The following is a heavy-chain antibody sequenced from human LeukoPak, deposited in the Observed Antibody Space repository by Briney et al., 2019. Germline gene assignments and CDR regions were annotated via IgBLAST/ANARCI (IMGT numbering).Heavy chain of an antibody. Sequence: QSGGSLRLSCVVSGFSVSDHYMSWVRQAPGKGLQWLSVIFADDLTYYEDSVKGRFTTSRDRSQNTLYLQMSSLRAEDTAVYYCARRSGSLDAFDIWGQGTMVTVSS. CDR3: ARRSGSLDAFDI. CDR2: IFADDLT. CDR1: GFSVSDHY. J-gene: IGHJ3*02. V-gene: IGHV3-53*01. D-gene: IGHD1-26*01.